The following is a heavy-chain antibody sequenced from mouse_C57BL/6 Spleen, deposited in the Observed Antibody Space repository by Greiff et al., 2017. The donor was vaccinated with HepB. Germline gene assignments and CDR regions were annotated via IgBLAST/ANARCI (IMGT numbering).Heavy chain of an antibody. V-gene: IGHV1-52*01. CDR3: AGGYYGSSPAWFAY. CDR2: IDPSDSET. CDR1: GYTFTSYW. D-gene: IGHD1-1*01. Sequence: VQLQQPGAELVRPGSSVKLSCKASGYTFTSYWMHWVKQRPIQGLEWIGNIDPSDSETHYNQKFKDKATLTVDKSSSTAYMQLSSLTSEDSAVYYCAGGYYGSSPAWFAYWGQGTLVTVSA. J-gene: IGHJ3*01.